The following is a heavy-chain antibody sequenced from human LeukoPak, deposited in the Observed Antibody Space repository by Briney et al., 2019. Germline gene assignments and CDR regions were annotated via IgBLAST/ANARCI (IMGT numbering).Heavy chain of an antibody. CDR1: GFTFSDYY. J-gene: IGHJ6*02. Sequence: GGSLRLSCAASGFTFSDYYMSWIRQAPGKGLEWVSYISSSGSTIYYADSVKGRFTIPRDNAKNSLYLQMNSLRAEDTAVYYCARVITMIVVGPGYMDVWGQGTTVAVSS. D-gene: IGHD3-22*01. CDR3: ARVITMIVVGPGYMDV. V-gene: IGHV3-11*01. CDR2: ISSSGSTI.